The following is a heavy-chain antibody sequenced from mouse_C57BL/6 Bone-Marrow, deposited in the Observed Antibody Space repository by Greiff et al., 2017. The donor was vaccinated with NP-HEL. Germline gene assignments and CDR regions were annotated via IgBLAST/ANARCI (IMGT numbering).Heavy chain of an antibody. J-gene: IGHJ3*01. CDR1: GFTFSSYA. D-gene: IGHD3-2*02. CDR2: ISDGGSYT. Sequence: DVKLVESGGGSVKPGGSLKLSCAASGFTFSSYAMSWVRQTPEKRLEWVATISDGGSYTYYPDNVKGRFTISRDNAKNNLYLQMSHLKSEDTAMYYCARDLDSSGAWFAYWGQGTLVTVSA. CDR3: ARDLDSSGAWFAY. V-gene: IGHV5-4*01.